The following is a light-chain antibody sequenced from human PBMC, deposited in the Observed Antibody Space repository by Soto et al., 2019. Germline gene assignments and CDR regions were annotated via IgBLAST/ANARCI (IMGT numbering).Light chain of an antibody. Sequence: QPVLTQSSSASASLGSSVKLTCTLSSGHSSYIIAWHQQQPGKAPRYLMKLEGSGSYNKGSGVPDRFSGSSSGADRYLTISNLQSEDEADYYSETWDSNTHVVFGGGTKLTVL. CDR2: LEGSGSY. CDR1: SGHSSYI. CDR3: ETWDSNTHVV. V-gene: IGLV4-60*03. J-gene: IGLJ2*01.